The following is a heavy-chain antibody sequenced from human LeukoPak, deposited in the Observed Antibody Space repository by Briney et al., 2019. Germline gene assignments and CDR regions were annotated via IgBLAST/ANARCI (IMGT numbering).Heavy chain of an antibody. V-gene: IGHV4-38-2*01. Sequence: SETLSLTCAVSGYSISSGYYWGWIRQPPGKGLEWIGSIYHSGSTYYNPSLKSRVTISVDTSKNQFSLKLSSVTAAGTAVYYCARGVGAAAEHWFDPWGQGTLVTVSS. CDR2: IYHSGST. CDR1: GYSISSGYY. CDR3: ARGVGAAAEHWFDP. J-gene: IGHJ5*02. D-gene: IGHD6-13*01.